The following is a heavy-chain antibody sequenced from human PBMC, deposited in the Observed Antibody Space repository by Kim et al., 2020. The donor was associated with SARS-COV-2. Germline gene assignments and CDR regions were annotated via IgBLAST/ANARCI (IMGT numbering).Heavy chain of an antibody. Sequence: GGSLRLSCAASGFTFSSYSMNWVRQAPGKGLEWVSSISSSSSYIYYADSVKGRFTISRDNAKNSLYLQMNSLRAEDTAVYYCTYCSGGSCRYYGMDVWGQGTTVTVSS. CDR2: ISSSSSYI. V-gene: IGHV3-21*01. D-gene: IGHD2-15*01. J-gene: IGHJ6*02. CDR1: GFTFSSYS. CDR3: TYCSGGSCRYYGMDV.